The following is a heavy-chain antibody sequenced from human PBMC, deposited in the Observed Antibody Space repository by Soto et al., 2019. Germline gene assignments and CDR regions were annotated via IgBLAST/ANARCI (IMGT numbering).Heavy chain of an antibody. V-gene: IGHV3-74*01. CDR2: ISDDGTTT. CDR3: TRGPRADSYGTGAH. D-gene: IGHD4-17*01. CDR1: GGTFGVYL. J-gene: IGHJ4*02. Sequence: RGSLRLSSVCAGGTFGVYLMHWVRQVPGQGPFRVSRISDDGTTTNYADSVRGRFTISRDNSKNTLYLQMNNLKPDDTAIYYCTRGPRADSYGTGAHWGQGNPVSV.